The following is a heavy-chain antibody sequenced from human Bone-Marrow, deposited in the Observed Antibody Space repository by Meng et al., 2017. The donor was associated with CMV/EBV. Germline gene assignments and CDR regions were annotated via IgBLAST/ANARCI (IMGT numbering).Heavy chain of an antibody. CDR2: IDSRSASK. D-gene: IGHD3-16*01. J-gene: IGHJ4*02. V-gene: IGHV3-48*04. CDR1: GLILSDYK. CDR3: ARESPLGGTNFPLDY. Sequence: GGSLRLSCEASGLILSDYKMNWVRQAPGKGLEWVSSIDSRSASKYYVDSVKGRFTIFRDNTKNSLYLQMNSLRVEDTAVYYCARESPLGGTNFPLDYWGQGTLVTVSS.